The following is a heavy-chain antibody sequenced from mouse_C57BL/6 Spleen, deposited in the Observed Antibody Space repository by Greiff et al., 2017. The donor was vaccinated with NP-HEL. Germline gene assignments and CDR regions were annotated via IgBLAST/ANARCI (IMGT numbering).Heavy chain of an antibody. CDR2: ISNGGGST. CDR3: ARQREIRGYFDV. D-gene: IGHD2-4*01. V-gene: IGHV5-12*01. CDR1: GFTFSDYY. J-gene: IGHJ1*03. Sequence: EVKLVESGGGLVQPGGSLKLSCAASGFTFSDYYMYWVRQTPEKRLEWVAYISNGGGSTYSPDTVKGRFTISRDNAKNTLYLQMSRLKSEDTAMYYCARQREIRGYFDVWGTGTTVTVSS.